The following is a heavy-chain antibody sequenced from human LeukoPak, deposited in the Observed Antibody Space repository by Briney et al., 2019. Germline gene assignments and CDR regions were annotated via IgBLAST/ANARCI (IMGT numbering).Heavy chain of an antibody. CDR3: ARGPRNDP. CDR2: VHPNSGNT. Sequence: ASVKVSCKTSGYPFTTYEINWVRQAAGQGLEWMGWVHPNSGNTAYAQKFQGSVTMTRDTSISTAYMELSSLRFDDTAVYFCARGPRNDPWGQGTLVTVSS. J-gene: IGHJ5*02. V-gene: IGHV1-8*01. CDR1: GYPFTTYE. D-gene: IGHD1-14*01.